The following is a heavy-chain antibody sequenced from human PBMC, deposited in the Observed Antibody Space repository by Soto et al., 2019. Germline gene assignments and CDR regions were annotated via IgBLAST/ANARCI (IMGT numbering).Heavy chain of an antibody. D-gene: IGHD2-2*03. CDR1: GYSFTSYW. J-gene: IGHJ6*02. Sequence: GESLKISCKGSGYSFTSYWISWVRQMPGKGLEWMGRIDPSDSYTNYSPSFQGHVTISADKSISTAYLQWSSLKASDTAMYYCARLSFGYCSSTSCYRFYYGMDVWGQGTTVTVS. CDR3: ARLSFGYCSSTSCYRFYYGMDV. CDR2: IDPSDSYT. V-gene: IGHV5-10-1*01.